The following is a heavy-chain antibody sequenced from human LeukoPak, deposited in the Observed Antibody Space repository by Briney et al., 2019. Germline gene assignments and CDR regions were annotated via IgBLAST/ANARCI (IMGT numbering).Heavy chain of an antibody. CDR3: ARRQVLGALDY. J-gene: IGHJ4*02. Sequence: SETLSLTCTVSGGSISGYYWSWIRQPPGKGLEWIGFMYYSGTANYNPSLKSRLTISVDTSKNQFSLRLSSVTAADTAVYYCARRQVLGALDYWGQGSLVTVS. V-gene: IGHV4-59*08. CDR1: GGSISGYY. D-gene: IGHD1-26*01. CDR2: MYYSGTA.